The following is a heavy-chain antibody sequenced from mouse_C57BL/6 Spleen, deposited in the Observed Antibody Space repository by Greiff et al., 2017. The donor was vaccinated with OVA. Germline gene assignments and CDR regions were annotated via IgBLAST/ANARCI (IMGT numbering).Heavy chain of an antibody. J-gene: IGHJ4*01. CDR2: INPNNGGT. CDR1: GYTFTDYY. D-gene: IGHD4-1*01. V-gene: IGHV1-26*01. Sequence: EVKLQQSGPELVKPGASVKISCKASGYTFTDYYMNWVKQSHGKSLEWIGDINPNNGGTSYNQKFKGKATLTVDKSSSTAYMELRSLTSEDSAVYYCARWILGRRAMDYWGQGTSVTVSS. CDR3: ARWILGRRAMDY.